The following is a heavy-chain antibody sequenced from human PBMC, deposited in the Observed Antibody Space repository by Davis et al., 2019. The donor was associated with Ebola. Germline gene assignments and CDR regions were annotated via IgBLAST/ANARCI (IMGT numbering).Heavy chain of an antibody. CDR2: IIPIFGTA. CDR3: AKSIVVANGDYYYYGMDV. V-gene: IGHV1-69*13. Sequence: SVKVSCKASGGTFSSYAISWVRQAPGQGLEWMGGIIPIFGTANYAQKFQGRVTITADESTSTAYMELSSLRSEDTAVYYCAKSIVVANGDYYYYGMDVWGQGTTVTVSS. J-gene: IGHJ6*02. D-gene: IGHD3-22*01. CDR1: GGTFSSYA.